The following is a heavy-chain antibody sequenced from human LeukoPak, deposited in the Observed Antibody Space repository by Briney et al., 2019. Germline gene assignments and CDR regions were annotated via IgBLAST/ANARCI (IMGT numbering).Heavy chain of an antibody. CDR1: GGSFSGYY. J-gene: IGHJ4*02. V-gene: IGHV4-34*01. D-gene: IGHD3-22*01. CDR2: INHSGST. CDR3: ARGENYDSSGYYYGVDY. Sequence: SETLSLTCAVYGGSFSGYYWSWIRQPPGKGLEWIGEINHSGSTNYNPSLKSRVTISVDTSKNQFSLKLSPVTAADTAVYYCARGENYDSSGYYYGVDYWGQGTLVTVSS.